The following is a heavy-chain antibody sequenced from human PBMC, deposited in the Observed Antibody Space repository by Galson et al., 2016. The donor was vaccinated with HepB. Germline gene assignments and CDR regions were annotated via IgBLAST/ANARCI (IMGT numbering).Heavy chain of an antibody. CDR1: GFTFNSSG. CDR2: ISFDRSYK. D-gene: IGHD3-10*01. Sequence: SLRLSCAASGFTFNSSGMHWVRQAPGKGLEWVAVISFDRSYKYYADSVKGRFTISRDYSKNTLFLQMNTLRAEDTAVYYCAKEVLWFRATDHWGQGILVTVSS. CDR3: AKEVLWFRATDH. J-gene: IGHJ4*02. V-gene: IGHV3-30*18.